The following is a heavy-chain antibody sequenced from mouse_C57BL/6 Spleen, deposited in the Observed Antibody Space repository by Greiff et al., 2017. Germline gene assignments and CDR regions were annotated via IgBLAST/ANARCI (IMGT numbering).Heavy chain of an antibody. J-gene: IGHJ4*01. V-gene: IGHV1-69*01. D-gene: IGHD3-1*01. CDR2: IDPSDSYT. CDR3: ARGGGSYAMDY. CDR1: GYTFTSYW. Sequence: QVQLQQPGAELVMPGASVKLSCKASGYTFTSYWMHWVKQRPGQGLEWIGEIDPSDSYTNYNQKFKGKATLTVDKSSSTAYMQLSSLTSEDSAVYYCARGGGSYAMDYWGQGTSVTVSS.